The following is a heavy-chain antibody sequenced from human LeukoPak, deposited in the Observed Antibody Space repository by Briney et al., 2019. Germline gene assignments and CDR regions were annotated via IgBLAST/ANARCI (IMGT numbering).Heavy chain of an antibody. CDR3: ARVYSDWRYYYYYYYMDV. J-gene: IGHJ6*03. D-gene: IGHD1-26*01. CDR1: GFTFSSYW. CDR2: INSDGSST. V-gene: IGHV3-74*01. Sequence: GGSLRLSCAASGFTFSSYWMHWVRQAPGKGLVWVSRINSDGSSTSYADFVKGRFTISRDNAKNTLYLQMNRLRAEDTAVYYCARVYSDWRYYYYYYYMDVWGKGTTVTVSS.